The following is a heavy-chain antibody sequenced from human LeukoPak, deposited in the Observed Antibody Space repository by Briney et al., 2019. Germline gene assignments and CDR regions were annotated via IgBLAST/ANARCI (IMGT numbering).Heavy chain of an antibody. CDR2: INHSGST. V-gene: IGHV4-34*01. Sequence: SETLSLTCAVYGGSFRGYYWSWIRQPPGKGLEWIGEINHSGSTNYNPSLKSRVTISVDTSKNQFSLKLSSVTAADTAVYYCARGRGYCSSTSCSHYYYYYMDVWGKGTTVTVSS. D-gene: IGHD2-2*01. CDR3: ARGRGYCSSTSCSHYYYYYMDV. CDR1: GGSFRGYY. J-gene: IGHJ6*03.